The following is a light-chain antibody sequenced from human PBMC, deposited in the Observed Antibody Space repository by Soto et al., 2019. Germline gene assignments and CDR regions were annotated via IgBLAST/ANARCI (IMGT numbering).Light chain of an antibody. J-gene: IGLJ3*02. CDR3: SSYTSSNTWV. V-gene: IGLV2-14*01. CDR2: EVS. CDR1: SSDVGGYKY. Sequence: QSALTQPASVSGSPGQSITISCTGTSSDVGGYKYVSWYQKHPGKAPKLMIYEVSNRPSGVSNRFSGSKSGNTAYLTISGLQAEDEADYYCSSYTSSNTWVFGGGTKLTVL.